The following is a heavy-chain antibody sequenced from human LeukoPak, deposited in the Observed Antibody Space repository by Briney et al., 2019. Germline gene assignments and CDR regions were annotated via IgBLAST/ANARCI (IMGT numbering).Heavy chain of an antibody. J-gene: IGHJ4*02. CDR1: GFTVSSNY. CDR2: IYSGGST. V-gene: IGHV3-53*01. CDR3: ARANYDSSGYGY. D-gene: IGHD3-22*01. Sequence: LARGSLRLSCAASGFTVSSNYMSWVRQAPGKGLEWVSVIYSGGSTYYADSVKGRFTISRDNTKNTLYLQMNSLRAEDTAVYYCARANYDSSGYGYWGQGTLVTVSS.